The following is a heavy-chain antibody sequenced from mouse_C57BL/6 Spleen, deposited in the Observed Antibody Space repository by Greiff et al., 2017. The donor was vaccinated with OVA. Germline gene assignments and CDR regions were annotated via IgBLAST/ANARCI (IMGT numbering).Heavy chain of an antibody. CDR1: GYTFTGYW. Sequence: VQLQQSGAELMKPGASVKLSCKATGYTFTGYWIEWVKQRPGHGLEWIGEILPGSGGTNYNEKFKGKATFTADTSSNTAYMQLSSLTTEDSAIYYCARFYYDYVYFDVWGTGTTVTVSS. CDR2: ILPGSGGT. J-gene: IGHJ1*03. CDR3: ARFYYDYVYFDV. D-gene: IGHD2-4*01. V-gene: IGHV1-9*01.